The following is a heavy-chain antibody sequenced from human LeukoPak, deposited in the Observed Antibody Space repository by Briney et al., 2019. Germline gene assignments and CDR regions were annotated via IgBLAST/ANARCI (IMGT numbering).Heavy chain of an antibody. D-gene: IGHD1/OR15-1a*01. CDR2: ISYDGSNK. V-gene: IGHV3-30*03. J-gene: IGHJ5*02. CDR3: ASMINSGEQVADWFDP. CDR1: GFTFSSYG. Sequence: GGSLRLSCAASGFTFSSYGMHWVRQAPGKGLEWVAVISYDGSNKYYADSVKGRFTISRDNSKNTLCLQMNSLRAEDTAVYYCASMINSGEQVADWFDPWGQGTLVTVSS.